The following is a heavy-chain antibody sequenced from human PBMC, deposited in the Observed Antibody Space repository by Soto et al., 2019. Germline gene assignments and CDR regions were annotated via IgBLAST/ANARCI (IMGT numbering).Heavy chain of an antibody. CDR3: ARGSIAVAVYRYFDY. CDR2: IYYSGST. J-gene: IGHJ4*02. CDR1: VGSISSGGYY. Sequence: SETLSLTCTVSVGSISSGGYYWSWVRQHPGKGLEWIGYIYYSGSTYYNPSLKSRVTISVDTSKNQFSLKLSSVTAADTAVYYCARGSIAVAVYRYFDYWGQGTLVTVSS. D-gene: IGHD6-19*01. V-gene: IGHV4-31*03.